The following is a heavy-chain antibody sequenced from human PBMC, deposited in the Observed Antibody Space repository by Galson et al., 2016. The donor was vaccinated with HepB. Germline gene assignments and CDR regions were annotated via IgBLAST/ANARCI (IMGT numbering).Heavy chain of an antibody. CDR3: ARRRSPGNSPDSFDY. Sequence: SLRLSCAASGFNFSTYAMHWVRQAPGKGLEWVAVTSYDGRNKHYVGSVKGRFTISRDNSKNTLFLQMNSLTTEDTAVYYCARRRSPGNSPDSFDYWGQGTLVTVSS. V-gene: IGHV3-30*04. CDR1: GFNFSTYA. D-gene: IGHD1-1*01. J-gene: IGHJ4*02. CDR2: TSYDGRNK.